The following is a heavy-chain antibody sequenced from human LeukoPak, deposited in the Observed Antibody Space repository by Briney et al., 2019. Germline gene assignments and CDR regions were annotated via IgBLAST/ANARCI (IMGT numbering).Heavy chain of an antibody. J-gene: IGHJ4*02. V-gene: IGHV4-59*01. D-gene: IGHD3-9*01. CDR2: IYYSGST. CDR1: GGSISSYY. CDR3: ARGRQYYDILTGPDY. Sequence: SETLSLTCTVSGGSISSYYWSWIRQPPGKGLEWIGYIYYSGSTSYNPSLKSRVTISVDTSKNQFSLKLSSVTAADTAVYYCARGRQYYDILTGPDYWGQGTLVTVSS.